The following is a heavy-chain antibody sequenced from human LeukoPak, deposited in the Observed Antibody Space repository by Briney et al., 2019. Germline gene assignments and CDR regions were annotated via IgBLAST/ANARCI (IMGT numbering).Heavy chain of an antibody. D-gene: IGHD6-13*01. CDR2: IRYDGSNK. Sequence: PGGSLRLSCAASGFTFSSYGMHWVRQAPGKGLEWVAFIRYDGSNKYYADSVKGRFTIPRDNSKNTLYLQMNSLRAEDTAVYYCAKSPPMAAGKPIDYWGQGTLVTVSS. J-gene: IGHJ4*02. CDR3: AKSPPMAAGKPIDY. V-gene: IGHV3-30*02. CDR1: GFTFSSYG.